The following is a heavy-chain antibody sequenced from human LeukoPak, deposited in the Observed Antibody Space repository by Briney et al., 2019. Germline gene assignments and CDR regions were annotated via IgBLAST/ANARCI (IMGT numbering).Heavy chain of an antibody. CDR1: GFIFTDYG. D-gene: IGHD1/OR15-1a*01. Sequence: GGSLRLSCAASGFIFTDYGMHWVRQAPGKGLEWLTFIRYDGSDKYYADSVKGRFTISRDNSKNTLYLQMNSLTSEDTAVCYCAKEGTASKPSDLDHWGRGILVTVSS. V-gene: IGHV3-30*02. J-gene: IGHJ4*02. CDR3: AKEGTASKPSDLDH. CDR2: IRYDGSDK.